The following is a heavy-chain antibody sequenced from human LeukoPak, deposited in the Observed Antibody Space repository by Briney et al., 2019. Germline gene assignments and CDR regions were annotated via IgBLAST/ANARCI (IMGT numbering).Heavy chain of an antibody. D-gene: IGHD1-1*01. V-gene: IGHV4-30-2*01. J-gene: IGHJ5*02. CDR3: ARDRLAGRNWFDP. CDR1: GGSITSGGYY. Sequence: PSETLSLTCTVSGGSITSGGYYWSWIRQPPGKGLEWIGYIYQSGDTYSNPSLKSRATVSMDRSRNQFSLNLSSVTAADTAVYYCARDRLAGRNWFDPWGQGTLVTVSS. CDR2: IYQSGDT.